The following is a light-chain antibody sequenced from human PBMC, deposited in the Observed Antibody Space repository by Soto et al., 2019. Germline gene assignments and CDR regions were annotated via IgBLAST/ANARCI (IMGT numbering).Light chain of an antibody. J-gene: IGKJ4*01. Sequence: DIQMTQSPSTLSASIGDRVTITCRASQTIRSWLAWYQQKPGKAPELLIDSASGLESGVPSRFSGSGFGTEFTLTISSLQPDEFATYYCQEYNGDSGLTFGGGTKVEIK. CDR2: SAS. CDR3: QEYNGDSGLT. V-gene: IGKV1-5*03. CDR1: QTIRSW.